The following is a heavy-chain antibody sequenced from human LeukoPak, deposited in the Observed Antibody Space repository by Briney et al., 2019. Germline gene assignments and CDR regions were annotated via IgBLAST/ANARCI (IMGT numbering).Heavy chain of an antibody. CDR1: GGSISSSSHY. CDR2: IYYAGNT. CDR3: ARHDGESYYGRWFDP. J-gene: IGHJ5*02. Sequence: PSETLSLTCTLSGGSISSSSHYWAWIRQSPGKGLAWIGSIYYAGNTYYNPSLQSRVTISVDTSKNQFSLKVNSVTAADTAIYYCARHDGESYYGRWFDPWGQGTLVTVSS. D-gene: IGHD3-10*02. V-gene: IGHV4-39*01.